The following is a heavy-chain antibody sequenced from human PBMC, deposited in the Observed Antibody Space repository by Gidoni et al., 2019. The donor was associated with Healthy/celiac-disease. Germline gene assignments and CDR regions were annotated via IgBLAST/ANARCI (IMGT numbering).Heavy chain of an antibody. CDR2: INHSGST. CDR3: ARGLRALLLRSPYGMDV. J-gene: IGHJ6*02. CDR1: GGSFSGYY. V-gene: IGHV4-34*01. D-gene: IGHD3-3*01. Sequence: QVQLQQWGAGLLKPSETLSLTCAVYGGSFSGYYWSWIRQPPGKGLEWIGEINHSGSTNYNPSLKSRVTISVDTSKNQFSLKLSSVTAADTAVYYCARGLRALLLRSPYGMDVWGQGTTVTVSS.